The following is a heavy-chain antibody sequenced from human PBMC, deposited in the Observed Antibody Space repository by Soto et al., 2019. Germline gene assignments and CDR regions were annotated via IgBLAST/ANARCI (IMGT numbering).Heavy chain of an antibody. CDR2: ILYDGSNK. D-gene: IGHD3-16*02. V-gene: IGHV3-30*18. CDR3: AKDWANYDYVWGSYRSSFDY. Sequence: QVQLVESGGGVVQPGRSLRLSCAASGFTFSSYGMHWVRQAPGKGLEWVAVILYDGSNKYYADSVKGRFTISRDNSKNTLYLQMNSLRAEDTAVYYCAKDWANYDYVWGSYRSSFDYWGQGTLVTVSS. J-gene: IGHJ4*02. CDR1: GFTFSSYG.